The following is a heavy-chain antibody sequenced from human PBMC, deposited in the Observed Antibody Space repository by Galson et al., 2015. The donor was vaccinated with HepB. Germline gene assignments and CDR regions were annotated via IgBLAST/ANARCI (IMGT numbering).Heavy chain of an antibody. Sequence: LRLSCAASGFTFGDYAMSWFRQAPGKGLEWVGFIRTKTYGGTTEHAAAVKGRFTVSRDDSKSIAYLQMSSLRPGDTAVYYCAREEDCSGTSCHSVWGQGTLVTVSS. CDR3: AREEDCSGTSCHSV. D-gene: IGHD2-15*01. CDR1: GFTFGDYA. V-gene: IGHV3-49*03. CDR2: IRTKTYGGTT. J-gene: IGHJ4*02.